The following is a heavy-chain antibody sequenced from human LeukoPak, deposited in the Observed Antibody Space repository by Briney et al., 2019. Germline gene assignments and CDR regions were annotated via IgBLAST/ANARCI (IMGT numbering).Heavy chain of an antibody. J-gene: IGHJ6*02. CDR1: GYTLTELS. V-gene: IGHV1-24*01. Sequence: ASVKVSCKVSGYTLTELSMHWVRQAPGKGLEWMGGFDPEDGETIYAQKFQGRATMTTDTSTSTAYMELRSLRSDDTAVYYCARTYYYYYGMDVWGQGTAVTVSS. CDR2: FDPEDGET. CDR3: ARTYYYYYGMDV.